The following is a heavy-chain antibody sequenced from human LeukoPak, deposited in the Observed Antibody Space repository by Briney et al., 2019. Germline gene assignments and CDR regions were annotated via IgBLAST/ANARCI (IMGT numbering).Heavy chain of an antibody. V-gene: IGHV4-39*07. CDR3: ARLSPLTGAYYYMDV. J-gene: IGHJ6*03. CDR2: MYYSGNT. D-gene: IGHD7-27*01. Sequence: SETLSLTCTVSGGSITRSSYYWAWIRQPPGKGLEWIGDMYYSGNTYYNPSLMSRVTISVDTSKNQFSLKLSSVTAADTAVYYCARLSPLTGAYYYMDVWGKGTTVTVSS. CDR1: GGSITRSSYY.